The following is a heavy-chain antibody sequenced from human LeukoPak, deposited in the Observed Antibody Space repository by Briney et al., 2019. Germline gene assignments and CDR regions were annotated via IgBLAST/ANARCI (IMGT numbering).Heavy chain of an antibody. CDR1: GGSISSSYYY. Sequence: SETLSLTCTVSGGSISSSYYYWGWIRQPPGKGLEWVGSIYSSGSTYYNPSLKSRVTISVDTSKNQFSLKLSSVTAADTAVYYCARDRVRGNSNPFFDYWGQGTLVTVSS. CDR3: ARDRVRGNSNPFFDY. D-gene: IGHD4-11*01. V-gene: IGHV4-39*07. CDR2: IYSSGST. J-gene: IGHJ4*02.